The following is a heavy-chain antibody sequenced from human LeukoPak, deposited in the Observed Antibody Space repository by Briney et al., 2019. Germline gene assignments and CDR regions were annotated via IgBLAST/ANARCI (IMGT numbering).Heavy chain of an antibody. CDR3: AKASSDFWSGFDY. Sequence: PGGSLRLSCAASGLTFSSYAMSWVRQAPGKGLEWVSGISGSGGSTYFADSVKGRFTISRDNSKNTLYLQMNSLRAEDTAVYYCAKASSDFWSGFDYWGQGTLVTVSS. J-gene: IGHJ4*02. CDR1: GLTFSSYA. V-gene: IGHV3-23*01. CDR2: ISGSGGST. D-gene: IGHD3-3*01.